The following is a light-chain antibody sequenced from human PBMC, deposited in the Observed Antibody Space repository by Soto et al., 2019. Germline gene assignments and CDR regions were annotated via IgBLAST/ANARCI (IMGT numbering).Light chain of an antibody. CDR1: SSDVGGYNY. CDR3: SSYTSSTDYV. J-gene: IGLJ1*01. CDR2: EVS. V-gene: IGLV2-14*01. Sequence: QSVLTQPASVSGSPGQSITISCTGTSSDVGGYNYVSWYQLHPGKAPKLMVYEVSNRPSGVSNRFSGSKSGNTASLTISGLQAEDEADYYCSSYTSSTDYVLGNGTKVT.